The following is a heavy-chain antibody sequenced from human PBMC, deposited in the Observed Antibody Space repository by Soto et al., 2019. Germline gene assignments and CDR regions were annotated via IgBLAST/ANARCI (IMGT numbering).Heavy chain of an antibody. Sequence: QVQLVESGGGVVQPGRSLRLSCAASGFTFSSYGMHWVRQAPGKGLEWVAVISYDGSNKYYADSVKGRFTISRDNSKNTLYLQMNSLRGEDTAVYYCAKDRDVLRYFDWLLIDYWGQGTLVTVSS. V-gene: IGHV3-30*18. J-gene: IGHJ4*02. D-gene: IGHD3-9*01. CDR3: AKDRDVLRYFDWLLIDY. CDR1: GFTFSSYG. CDR2: ISYDGSNK.